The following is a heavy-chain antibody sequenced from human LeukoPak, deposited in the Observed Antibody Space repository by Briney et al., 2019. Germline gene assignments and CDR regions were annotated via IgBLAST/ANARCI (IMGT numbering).Heavy chain of an antibody. CDR3: AKSQPSAISWFDP. CDR1: GFTFSSYA. D-gene: IGHD2-2*02. J-gene: IGHJ5*02. V-gene: IGHV3-23*01. CDR2: ISSSAASI. Sequence: GGSLRLSCAASGFTFSSYAMNWVRQAPGKGLEWVSAISSSAASIYYADSVKGRFAISRDNSKNTLWLQMNSLRDEDTAVYYCAKSQPSAISWFDPWGQGTLVTVSS.